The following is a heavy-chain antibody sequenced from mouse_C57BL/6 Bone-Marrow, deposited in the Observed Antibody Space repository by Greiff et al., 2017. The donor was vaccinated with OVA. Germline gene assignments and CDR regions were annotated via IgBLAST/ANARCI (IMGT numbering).Heavy chain of an antibody. V-gene: IGHV1-7*01. Sequence: VQLVESGADLAKPGASVKLSCKASGYTFTSYWMHWVKQRPGQGLEWIGYINPSSGYTKYNQKFKDQATLTADKSSSTAYMQLSSLTYEDSAVYYCARRADGCYVRIWAYWGKETRVTVSA. CDR2: INPSSGYT. CDR3: ARRADGCYVRIWAY. J-gene: IGHJ3*01. D-gene: IGHD2-3*01. CDR1: GYTFTSYW.